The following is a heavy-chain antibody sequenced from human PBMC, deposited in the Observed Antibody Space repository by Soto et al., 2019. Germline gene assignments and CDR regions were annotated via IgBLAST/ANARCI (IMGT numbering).Heavy chain of an antibody. D-gene: IGHD1-26*01. CDR3: AKDLEVVGANRWGYDS. J-gene: IGHJ5*01. CDR1: GFTFRNYG. CDR2: IQYDGSKK. V-gene: IGHV3-30*02. Sequence: PGGSLSLSCEASGFTFRNYGMHWVRQTPVKGLEWVAGIQYDGSKKYYAESVKGRFTISRDNSKNTLYLEIDSLRAEDTAVYYCAKDLEVVGANRWGYDSWGQGTLVTVSS.